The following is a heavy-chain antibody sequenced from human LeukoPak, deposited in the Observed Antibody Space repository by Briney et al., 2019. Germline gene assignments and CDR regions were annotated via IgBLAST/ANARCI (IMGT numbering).Heavy chain of an antibody. CDR2: IGSSGGTI. Sequence: SGGSLRLSCAASGFTFSGYEMNWVRQAPGKGLEWVSYIGSSGGTIYYADSVQGRFTISRDNAKSSLYLQMSSLRAEDAAVYYCVRGGDTTNYHCDYWGQGTLVTVSS. D-gene: IGHD2-8*01. J-gene: IGHJ4*02. CDR1: GFTFSGYE. CDR3: VRGGDTTNYHCDY. V-gene: IGHV3-48*03.